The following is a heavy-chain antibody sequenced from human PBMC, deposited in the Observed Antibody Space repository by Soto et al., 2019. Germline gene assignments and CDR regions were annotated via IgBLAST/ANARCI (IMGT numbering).Heavy chain of an antibody. Sequence: QVQLVQSGAEVKKPGASVKVSCKASGYTFTSYGISWVRPAPGQGPEWMGWISAHNGNTSYAQKLQGRVTMTTDTSTSTADMELRSLRSDDTAVYYCARSRGTYYDLWSVSLSQGFYYYGMDVWGQGTTVTVSS. CDR3: ARSRGTYYDLWSVSLSQGFYYYGMDV. CDR1: GYTFTSYG. D-gene: IGHD3-3*01. CDR2: ISAHNGNT. V-gene: IGHV1-18*01. J-gene: IGHJ6*02.